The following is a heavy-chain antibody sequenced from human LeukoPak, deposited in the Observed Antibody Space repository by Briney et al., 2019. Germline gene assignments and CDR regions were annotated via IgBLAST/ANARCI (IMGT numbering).Heavy chain of an antibody. V-gene: IGHV4-39*01. J-gene: IGHJ5*02. Sequence: PSETLSLTCTVSGGSISSSSYYWGWIRQPPGKGPEWIGSIYYSGSTYYNPSLKSRVTISVDTSKYQFSLKLSSVTAADTAVYYCARQVYDFWSGQGRNWFDPWGQGTLVTVSS. CDR3: ARQVYDFWSGQGRNWFDP. D-gene: IGHD3-3*01. CDR1: GGSISSSSYY. CDR2: IYYSGST.